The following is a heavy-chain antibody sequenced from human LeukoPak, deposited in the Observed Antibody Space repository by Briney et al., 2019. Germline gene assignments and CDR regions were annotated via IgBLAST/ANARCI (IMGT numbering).Heavy chain of an antibody. CDR2: IYYSGST. Sequence: SETLSLTCTVSGGSISSYYWSWLRQPPGKGLEGIGYIYYSGSTNYNPSLKSRVTLSVDTSKSQFSLKLSSVTAADTAVYYCARVGYSGYGYNFDNWGQGTLVTVSS. D-gene: IGHD5-12*01. CDR1: GGSISSYY. J-gene: IGHJ4*02. V-gene: IGHV4-59*01. CDR3: ARVGYSGYGYNFDN.